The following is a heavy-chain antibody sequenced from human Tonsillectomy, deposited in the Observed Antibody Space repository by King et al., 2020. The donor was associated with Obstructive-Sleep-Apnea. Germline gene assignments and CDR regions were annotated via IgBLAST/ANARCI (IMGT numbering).Heavy chain of an antibody. D-gene: IGHD6-19*01. CDR1: GYTFTSYD. Sequence: VQLVESGAEVKKPGASVKVSCKASGYTFTSYDINWVRQAAGQGLEWMGWMNPDTGNTGYEQKFQGRFTMTRNTSITTAYMELSNPRSDDTAVYYCARGVPAVAPNWGQGTLVTVSS. J-gene: IGHJ4*01. CDR3: ARGVPAVAPN. CDR2: MNPDTGNT. V-gene: IGHV1-8*01.